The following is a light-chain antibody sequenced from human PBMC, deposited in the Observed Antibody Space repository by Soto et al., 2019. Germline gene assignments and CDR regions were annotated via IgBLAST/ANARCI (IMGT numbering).Light chain of an antibody. CDR3: CSYAGTHTFVI. V-gene: IGLV2-11*01. CDR2: DVT. Sequence: QSALTQPHSVSGSPGQSVTISCTGTSNDIGCYNSVSWYQRHPGKAPKLIIYDVTKRPSGVPDRFSGSKSGDTASLTISGLQSEDEAEYYCCSYAGTHTFVIFGAGTKLTVL. J-gene: IGLJ2*01. CDR1: SNDIGCYNS.